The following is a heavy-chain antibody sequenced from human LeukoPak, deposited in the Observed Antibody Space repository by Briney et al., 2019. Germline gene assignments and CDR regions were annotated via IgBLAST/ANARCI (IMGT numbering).Heavy chain of an antibody. CDR1: GFTFSSYA. J-gene: IGHJ4*02. D-gene: IGHD6-19*01. CDR2: ISGSGGST. V-gene: IGHV3-23*01. CDR3: AKKFSSYSSGWPYDY. Sequence: GGSLRLSCAASGFTFSSYAMSWVRQAPGKGLEWVSVISGSGGSTYYADSVKGRFTISRDNSKNTLYLQMNSLRAEDRAVYYCAKKFSSYSSGWPYDYWGQGTLVTVSS.